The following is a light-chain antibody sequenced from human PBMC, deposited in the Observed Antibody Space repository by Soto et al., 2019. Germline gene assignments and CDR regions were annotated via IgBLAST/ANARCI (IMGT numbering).Light chain of an antibody. CDR3: LQHNSYPLT. CDR2: AAS. Sequence: DIQMTQSPSSLSASVGDRVTITCRASQDISNDLGWYQQKPGKAPKRLIYAASSLQSGVPSRFSGSGSGTEFTLTISSLQPEDFATDYCLQHNSYPLTFGQGTKVEIK. CDR1: QDISND. J-gene: IGKJ1*01. V-gene: IGKV1-17*01.